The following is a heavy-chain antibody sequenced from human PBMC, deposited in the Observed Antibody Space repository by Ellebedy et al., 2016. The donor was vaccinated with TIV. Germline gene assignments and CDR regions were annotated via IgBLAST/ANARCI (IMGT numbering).Heavy chain of an antibody. J-gene: IGHJ4*02. Sequence: AASVKVSCKASGGTFSSYAISWVRQAPGQGLEWMGRIIPILCIANYAQKFQGRVTITADKSTSTAYMELSSQRSEDTAVYYCAREPQDNYGEFDYWGQGTLVTVSS. CDR1: GGTFSSYA. D-gene: IGHD5-18*01. CDR3: AREPQDNYGEFDY. V-gene: IGHV1-69*04. CDR2: IIPILCIA.